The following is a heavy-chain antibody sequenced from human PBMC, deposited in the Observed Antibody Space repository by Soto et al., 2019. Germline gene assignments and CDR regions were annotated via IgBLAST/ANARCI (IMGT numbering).Heavy chain of an antibody. CDR2: IFYSGST. Sequence: QVQLQESGPGLVKPSETLSLTCTVSGGSISNYYWSWIRQPPGKGLEWIGCIFYSGSTNYSPSLRSRVTTSVDTSKNQCSLELSSVTAADTAVYYCARDGKVSGSATHWFDPWGQGTLVTVSS. V-gene: IGHV4-59*01. D-gene: IGHD1-26*01. J-gene: IGHJ5*02. CDR1: GGSISNYY. CDR3: ARDGKVSGSATHWFDP.